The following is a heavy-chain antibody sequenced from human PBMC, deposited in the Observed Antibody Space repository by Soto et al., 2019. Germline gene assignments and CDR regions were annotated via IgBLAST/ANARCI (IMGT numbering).Heavy chain of an antibody. CDR2: INPSGGST. Sequence: ASVKVSCKASGYTFTSYYMHWVRQAPGQVLEWMGIINPSGGSTSYAQKFQGRVTMTRDTSTSTVYMELSSLRSEDTAVYYCARDGYYYDSSGWVDIWGQGTMVTVSS. CDR3: ARDGYYYDSSGWVDI. D-gene: IGHD3-22*01. V-gene: IGHV1-46*01. J-gene: IGHJ3*02. CDR1: GYTFTSYY.